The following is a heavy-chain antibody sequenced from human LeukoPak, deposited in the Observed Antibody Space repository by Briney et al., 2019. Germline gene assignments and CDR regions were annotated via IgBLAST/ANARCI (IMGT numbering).Heavy chain of an antibody. CDR2: IIPIFGTA. V-gene: IGHV1-69*01. CDR3: ARDSDIVVVPAANWFDP. Sequence: ASVKVSCKASGGTFSSYAISWVRQAPGQGLKWMGGIIPIFGTANYAQKFQGRVTITADESTSTANMELSSLRSEDTAVYYCARDSDIVVVPAANWFDPWGQGTLVTVSS. CDR1: GGTFSSYA. D-gene: IGHD2-2*01. J-gene: IGHJ5*02.